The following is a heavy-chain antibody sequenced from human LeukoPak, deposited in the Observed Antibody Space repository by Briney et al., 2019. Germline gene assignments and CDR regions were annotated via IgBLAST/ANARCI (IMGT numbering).Heavy chain of an antibody. CDR1: GGSNSSYY. CDR3: ARHLYSGYDRVFDY. D-gene: IGHD5-12*01. CDR2: IYYSGIT. Sequence: SETLSLTCAVSGGSNSSYYWIWIRQPPGKGLEWIGYIYYSGITNYNPSLKSRVTISVDTSKNQFSLKLSSVTAADTAVYYCARHLYSGYDRVFDYWGQGTLVTVSS. V-gene: IGHV4-59*08. J-gene: IGHJ4*02.